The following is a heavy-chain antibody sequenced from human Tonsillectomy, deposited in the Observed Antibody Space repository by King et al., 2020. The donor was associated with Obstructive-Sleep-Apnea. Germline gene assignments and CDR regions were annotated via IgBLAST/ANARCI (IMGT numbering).Heavy chain of an antibody. J-gene: IGHJ4*02. Sequence: VQLVESGGGLVQPGGSLRLSCAASGFTFSSYWMSWVRQAPGKGLEWVANINQDGSEKYYVDSVKGRFTISRDNAKKSLYLHMNSLRAEDTAVYYCASSGYYYDQYYFDYWGQGTLVTVSS. CDR2: INQDGSEK. V-gene: IGHV3-7*03. CDR1: GFTFSSYW. D-gene: IGHD3-22*01. CDR3: ASSGYYYDQYYFDY.